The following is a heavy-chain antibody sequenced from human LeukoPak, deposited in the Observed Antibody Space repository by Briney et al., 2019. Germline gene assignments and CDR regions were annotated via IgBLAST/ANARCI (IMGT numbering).Heavy chain of an antibody. D-gene: IGHD4-23*01. CDR1: GFTVSSKY. V-gene: IGHV3-53*01. CDR3: ARSSGVTTVAPFDC. J-gene: IGHJ4*02. Sequence: GGSLRLSCTASGFTVSSKYMSWVRQAPGKGLEWVAVIYSNGDTYYTDSVKGRFTISRDNSKNTLYLQMNSLRAEDTAVYYCARSSGVTTVAPFDCWGQGTLVTVSS. CDR2: IYSNGDT.